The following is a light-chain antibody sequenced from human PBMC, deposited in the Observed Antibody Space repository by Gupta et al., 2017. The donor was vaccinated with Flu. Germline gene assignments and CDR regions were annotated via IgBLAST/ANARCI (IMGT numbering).Light chain of an antibody. CDR3: QQRNNWPRLT. Sequence: AALSLSPGERATLSCRASQSVSRYLAWYQQKPGQAPRLLIYDASNRATGIPARFSGSGSGTDFTLTISSLEPEDSAVYYCQQRNNWPRLTFGGGTKVEIK. V-gene: IGKV3-11*01. CDR1: QSVSRY. J-gene: IGKJ4*01. CDR2: DAS.